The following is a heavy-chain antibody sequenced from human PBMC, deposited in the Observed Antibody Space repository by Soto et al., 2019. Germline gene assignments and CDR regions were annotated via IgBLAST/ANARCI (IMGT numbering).Heavy chain of an antibody. CDR3: ARLYCSSSTCDSWFDP. V-gene: IGHV5-10-1*01. Sequence: GESLKISCTGFGYTFTTFWISWVRQMPGRGLEWMGRIDPRDSYTKYSPSFEGHVTISADKSTRTAYLQWGSLKASDTAMYYCARLYCSSSTCDSWFDPWGQGTLVTVSS. CDR1: GYTFTTFW. J-gene: IGHJ5*02. D-gene: IGHD2-2*01. CDR2: IDPRDSYT.